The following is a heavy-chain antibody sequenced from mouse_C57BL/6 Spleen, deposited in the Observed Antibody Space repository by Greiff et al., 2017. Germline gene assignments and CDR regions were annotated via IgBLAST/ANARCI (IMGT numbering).Heavy chain of an antibody. CDR2: IWRGGST. D-gene: IGHD3-3*01. V-gene: IGHV2-5*01. Sequence: VKLMESGPGLVQPSQSLSITCTVSGFSLTSYGVHWVRQSPGKGLEWLGVIWRGGSTDYNAAFMSRLSITKDNSKSQVFFKMNRLQADDTAIYYCAKSGTGYFDVWGTGTTVTVSS. CDR1: GFSLTSYG. J-gene: IGHJ1*03. CDR3: AKSGTGYFDV.